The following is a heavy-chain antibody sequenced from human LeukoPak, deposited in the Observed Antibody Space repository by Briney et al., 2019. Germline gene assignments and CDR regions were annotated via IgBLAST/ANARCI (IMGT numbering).Heavy chain of an antibody. J-gene: IGHJ5*02. D-gene: IGHD2-15*01. CDR3: AKDRLVVVAATRSSNWFDP. Sequence: GGSLRLSCAASGFTFSSYSMNWVRQAPGKGLEWVSYISSSSSTIYYADSVKGRFTISRDNAKNSLYLQMNSLRAEDTAVYYCAKDRLVVVAATRSSNWFDPWGQGTLVTVSS. CDR1: GFTFSSYS. CDR2: ISSSSSTI. V-gene: IGHV3-48*01.